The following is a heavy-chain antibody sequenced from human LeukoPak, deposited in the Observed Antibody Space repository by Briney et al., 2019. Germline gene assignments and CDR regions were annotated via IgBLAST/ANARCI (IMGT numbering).Heavy chain of an antibody. D-gene: IGHD6-13*01. CDR2: IIPIFGTA. CDR1: GYTLTELS. CDR3: AREFTNRIAAAGSYYYYGMDV. V-gene: IGHV1-69*13. J-gene: IGHJ6*02. Sequence: SVKVSCKVSGYTLTELSMHWVRQAPGQGLEWMGGIIPIFGTANYAQKFQGRVTITADESTSTAYMELSSLRSEDTAVYYCAREFTNRIAAAGSYYYYGMDVWGQGTTVTVSS.